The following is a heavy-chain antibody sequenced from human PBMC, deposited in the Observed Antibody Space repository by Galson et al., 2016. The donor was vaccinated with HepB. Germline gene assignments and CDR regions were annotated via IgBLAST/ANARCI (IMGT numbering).Heavy chain of an antibody. CDR1: GLIFDDYA. CDR3: AKDSGFDPFETAMVMGRFDH. V-gene: IGHV3-9*01. D-gene: IGHD5-18*01. J-gene: IGHJ5*02. Sequence: SLRLSCAASGLIFDDYAMHWVRQAPGKGLEWVSGISWNGGRLAYADSVKGRFTTSRDNAKNSVYLQMNSLRAEDTAFYYCAKDSGFDPFETAMVMGRFDHWGQGILVTVSS. CDR2: ISWNGGRL.